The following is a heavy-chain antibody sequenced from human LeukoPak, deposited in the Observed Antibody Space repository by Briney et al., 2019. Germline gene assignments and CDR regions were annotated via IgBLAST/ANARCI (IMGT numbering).Heavy chain of an antibody. CDR1: GFTFSSYA. CDR2: ISYDGSNK. Sequence: GGSLRLSCAASGFTFSSYATHWVRQAPGKGLEWVAVISYDGSNKYYADSVKGRFTISRDNSKNTLYLQMNSLRAEDTAVYYCARELWSSSWNPYYYYGMDVWGQGTTVTVSS. V-gene: IGHV3-30-3*01. J-gene: IGHJ6*02. CDR3: ARELWSSSWNPYYYYGMDV. D-gene: IGHD6-13*01.